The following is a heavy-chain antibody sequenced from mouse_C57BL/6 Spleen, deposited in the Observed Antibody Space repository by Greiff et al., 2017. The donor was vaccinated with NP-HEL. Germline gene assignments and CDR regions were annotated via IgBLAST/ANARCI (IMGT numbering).Heavy chain of an antibody. V-gene: IGHV1-55*01. J-gene: IGHJ4*01. D-gene: IGHD1-1*01. CDR3: ARTICSYYYGSPYAMDY. CDR1: GYTFTSYW. Sequence: VQLQQSGAELVKPGASVKMSCKASGYTFTSYWITWVKQRPGQGLEWIGDIYPGSGSTNYNEKFKSKATLTVDTSSSTAYMQLSSLTSEDSAVYYCARTICSYYYGSPYAMDYWGQGTSVTVSA. CDR2: IYPGSGST.